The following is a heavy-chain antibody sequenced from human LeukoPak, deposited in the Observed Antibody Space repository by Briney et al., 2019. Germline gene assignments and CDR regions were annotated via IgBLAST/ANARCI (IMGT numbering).Heavy chain of an antibody. CDR3: AKAPDFVWGSYRNNYFDS. J-gene: IGHJ5*01. D-gene: IGHD3-16*02. CDR2: ITGSGPTT. CDR1: GFTFSDHA. Sequence: GGSLRLSCVASGFTFSDHAMTWVRRAPGKTLEWVSAITGSGPTTYYAASVTGRFTMSRDNSNNLVFLEMNDLRVEDTAVYYCAKAPDFVWGSYRNNYFDSWGQGTLASVS. V-gene: IGHV3-23*01.